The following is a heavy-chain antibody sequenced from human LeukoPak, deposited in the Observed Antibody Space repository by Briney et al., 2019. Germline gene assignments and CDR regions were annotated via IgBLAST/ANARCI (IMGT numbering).Heavy chain of an antibody. J-gene: IGHJ4*02. CDR2: IYYSGST. V-gene: IGHV4-39*01. CDR1: GVSISSSSYY. CDR3: ARQNIAVAASYHFDY. Sequence: PSETLSLTCTVSGVSISSSSYYWGWIRQPPGKGLEWIGSIYYSGSTYYNPSLKSRVTISVDTSKNQFSLKLSSVTAADTAVYYCARQNIAVAASYHFDYWGQGTLVTVSS. D-gene: IGHD6-19*01.